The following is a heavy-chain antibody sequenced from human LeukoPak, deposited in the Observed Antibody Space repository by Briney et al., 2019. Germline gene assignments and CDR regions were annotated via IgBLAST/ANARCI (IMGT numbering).Heavy chain of an antibody. CDR1: GGSISSYY. J-gene: IGHJ3*02. D-gene: IGHD2-8*01. CDR3: ARDRRVYAPDAFDI. V-gene: IGHV4-59*01. CDR2: IYYSGSA. Sequence: SETLSLTCTVSGGSISSYYWSWIRQPPGKGLEWIGYIYYSGSANYNPSLNSRVTISVDTSKNQFSLKLSSVTAADTAVYYCARDRRVYAPDAFDIWGQGTVVTVSS.